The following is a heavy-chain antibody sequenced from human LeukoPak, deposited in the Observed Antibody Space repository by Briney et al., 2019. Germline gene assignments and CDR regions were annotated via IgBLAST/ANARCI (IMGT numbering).Heavy chain of an antibody. CDR2: ISSSGSTI. Sequence: GGSLRLSCAASGFTFSSYEMNWVRQAPGKGLGWVSYISSSGSTIYYADSVKGRFTISRDNAKNSLYLQMNSLRAEDTAVYYCARAHSYGRNFDYWGQGTLVTVSS. J-gene: IGHJ4*02. D-gene: IGHD5-18*01. CDR3: ARAHSYGRNFDY. V-gene: IGHV3-48*03. CDR1: GFTFSSYE.